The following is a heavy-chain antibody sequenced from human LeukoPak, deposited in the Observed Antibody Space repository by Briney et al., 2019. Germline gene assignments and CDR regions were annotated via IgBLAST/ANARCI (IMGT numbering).Heavy chain of an antibody. J-gene: IGHJ5*02. D-gene: IGHD3-3*01. CDR1: GYTFTSYG. CDR3: ARVDVLRFLEWSYEVP. V-gene: IGHV1-18*01. CDR2: ISAYNGNT. Sequence: GASVKVSCKASGYTFTSYGISWVRQAPGQGLEWMGWISAYNGNTNYAQKLQGRVTMTTDTSTSTAYMELRSLRSDDTAVYYFARVDVLRFLEWSYEVPWGQGTLVTVSS.